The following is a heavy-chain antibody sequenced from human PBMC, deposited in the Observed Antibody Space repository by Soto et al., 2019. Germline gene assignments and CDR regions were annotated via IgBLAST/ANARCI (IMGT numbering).Heavy chain of an antibody. Sequence: LRLSCAASGFTFSSYDMHWVRQATGKGLEWVSAIGTAGDTYYPGSVKGRFTISRENAKNSLYLQMNSLRAGDTAVYYCARDRPYYDSSGYSYYYGMDVWGQGTTVTVSS. CDR1: GFTFSSYD. J-gene: IGHJ6*02. CDR3: ARDRPYYDSSGYSYYYGMDV. D-gene: IGHD3-22*01. V-gene: IGHV3-13*01. CDR2: IGTAGDT.